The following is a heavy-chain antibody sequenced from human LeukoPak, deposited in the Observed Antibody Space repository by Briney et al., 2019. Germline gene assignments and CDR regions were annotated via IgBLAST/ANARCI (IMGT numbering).Heavy chain of an antibody. CDR2: INPNSGGT. CDR1: GYTFTGYY. D-gene: IGHD3-22*01. Sequence: ASVKVSCKASGYTFTGYYMHWVRQAPGQGLEWMGWINPNSGGTNYAQKFQGRVTMTRDTSISTAYMELSRLRSDDTAVYYCARGYYYDRSGYSLGMDVWGKGTTVTVSS. J-gene: IGHJ6*04. V-gene: IGHV1-2*02. CDR3: ARGYYYDRSGYSLGMDV.